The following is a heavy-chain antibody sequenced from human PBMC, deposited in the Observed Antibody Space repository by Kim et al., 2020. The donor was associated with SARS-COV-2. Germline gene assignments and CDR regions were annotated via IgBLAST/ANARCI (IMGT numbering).Heavy chain of an antibody. J-gene: IGHJ3*01. CDR2: LKQAGSEK. CDR1: EFTFRRYW. V-gene: IGHV3-7*03. CDR3: SRFPTTRGHNVVVLAAF. D-gene: IGHD2-2*01. Sequence: GGSLRLSCAASEFTFRRYWMSGVRQAPGKGLDGVANLKQAGSEKYSVDSLKGRFTFPRDNSKTSLYLQMNSLRAEDPAVYYCSRFPTTRGHNVVVLAAF.